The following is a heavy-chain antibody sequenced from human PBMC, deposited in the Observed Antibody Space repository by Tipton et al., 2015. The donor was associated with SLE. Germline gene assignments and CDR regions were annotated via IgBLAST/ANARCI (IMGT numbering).Heavy chain of an antibody. CDR2: ISTYNGNT. CDR1: GYTFSSDG. D-gene: IGHD5-18*01. Sequence: QLVQSGAEMKKPGASVKVSCKASGYTFSSDGINWVRRAPGQGLEWMGWISTYNGNTNYAQKLQGRVTMTSDTSTSTAYMELRSLRSDDTAIYYCARVRVDTAMGVFDFWGQGSLVSVSS. J-gene: IGHJ4*02. CDR3: ARVRVDTAMGVFDF. V-gene: IGHV1-18*01.